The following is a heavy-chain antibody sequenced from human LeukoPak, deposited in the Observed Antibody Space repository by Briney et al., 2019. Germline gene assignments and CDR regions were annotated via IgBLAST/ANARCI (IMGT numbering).Heavy chain of an antibody. V-gene: IGHV3-9*01. J-gene: IGHJ4*01. CDR1: GFNFEDYA. CDR2: ITWNSGTI. Sequence: SGGSLRLSCAASGFNFEDYAIHWVRLTPGKGLEWVSGITWNSGTIGYADSVKGRFTISRDNAKNSLYLQMNSLRVEDTAVYYCALDCSGGNCYSAYWGHGTLVTVSS. CDR3: ALDCSGGNCYSAY. D-gene: IGHD2-15*01.